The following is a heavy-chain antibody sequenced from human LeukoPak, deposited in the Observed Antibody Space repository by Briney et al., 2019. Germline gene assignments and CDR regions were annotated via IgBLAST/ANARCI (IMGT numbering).Heavy chain of an antibody. V-gene: IGHV1-2*04. J-gene: IGHJ4*02. D-gene: IGHD2-2*01. CDR2: ISPNSGGT. CDR3: ARGYCSSTSCFYYFDY. Sequence: ASVKVSCKASGYTFTGYYMHWVRQAPGQGLEWMGWISPNSGGTNYAQKFQGWVTMTRDTSISTAYMELSRLRSDDTAVYYCARGYCSSTSCFYYFDYWGQGTLVTVSS. CDR1: GYTFTGYY.